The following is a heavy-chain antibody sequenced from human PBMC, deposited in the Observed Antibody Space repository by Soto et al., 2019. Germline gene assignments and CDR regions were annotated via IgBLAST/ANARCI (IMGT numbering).Heavy chain of an antibody. V-gene: IGHV4-34*01. D-gene: IGHD6-25*01. CDR1: GGSLTGYY. CDR2: INHRGST. J-gene: IGHJ6*02. Sequence: QVQLQQWGAGLLKPSETLSLTCAVYGGSLTGYYWSWIRQTPGKGLEWIGEINHRGSTNYNPSLKSRVTISVDTSKNQFSLNLNSVTAADTAVYYCARGSRVKIPAASGRDYYYHGLDVWGQGTAVTVSS. CDR3: ARGSRVKIPAASGRDYYYHGLDV.